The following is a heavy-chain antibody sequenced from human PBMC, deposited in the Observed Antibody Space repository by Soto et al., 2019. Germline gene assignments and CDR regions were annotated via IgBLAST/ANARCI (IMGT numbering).Heavy chain of an antibody. CDR1: GYTFTGHY. D-gene: IGHD3-10*01. J-gene: IGHJ6*02. V-gene: IGHV1-2*02. Sequence: QVPLVQSGAEVKPPGASVKVSCKASGYTFTGHYMHWVRQVSGRRLEFLGWLKPDNGGTYYAPKFQGRVTFTRDTSNTIAYMEMSGLHSDDTAVYFCARDLCPLGSGSPCPTFGMDVWGQGTTVAVTS. CDR2: LKPDNGGT. CDR3: ARDLCPLGSGSPCPTFGMDV.